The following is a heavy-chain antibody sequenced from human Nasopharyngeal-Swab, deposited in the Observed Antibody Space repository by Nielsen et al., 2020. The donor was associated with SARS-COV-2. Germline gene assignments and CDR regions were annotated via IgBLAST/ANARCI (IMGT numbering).Heavy chain of an antibody. CDR1: GFTFSNYW. D-gene: IGHD6-19*01. CDR3: ASDLSGRDDF. Sequence: GGSLRLSCAASGFTFSNYWMHWVRQAPGQGLVWVSRTDEYGTTINYADSVKGRFAISRDDAKNTPYLQMNSLRADDTAMYYCASDLSGRDDFWGQGTLVTVAS. CDR2: TDEYGTTI. V-gene: IGHV3-74*01. J-gene: IGHJ4*02.